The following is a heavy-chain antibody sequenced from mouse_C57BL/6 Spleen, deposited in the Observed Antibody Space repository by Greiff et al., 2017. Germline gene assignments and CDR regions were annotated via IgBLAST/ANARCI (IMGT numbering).Heavy chain of an antibody. CDR1: GYTFTSYW. V-gene: IGHV1-64*01. CDR2: IHPNSGST. CDR3: ARRVIYDGYYGY. Sequence: QVHVKQPGAELVKPGASVKLSCKASGYTFTSYWMHWVKQRPGQGLEWIGMIHPNSGSTNYNEKFKSKATLTVDKSSSTAYMQLSSLTSEDSAVYYCARRVIYDGYYGYWGQGTTLTVSS. D-gene: IGHD2-3*01. J-gene: IGHJ2*01.